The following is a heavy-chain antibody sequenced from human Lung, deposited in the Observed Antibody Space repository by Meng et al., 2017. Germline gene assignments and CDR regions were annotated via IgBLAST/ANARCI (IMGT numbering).Heavy chain of an antibody. J-gene: IGHJ4*02. V-gene: IGHV4-34*01. Sequence: QVQLQQWGAGLFNPSETLSLTCFVSGGSFSDYYWSWIRQPPGKGLEWIGEINHSGSTNYNPSLESRATISVDTSQNNLSLKLSSVTAADSAVYYCARGPTTMAHDFDYWGQGTLVTVSS. CDR1: GGSFSDYY. CDR2: INHSGST. D-gene: IGHD4-11*01. CDR3: ARGPTTMAHDFDY.